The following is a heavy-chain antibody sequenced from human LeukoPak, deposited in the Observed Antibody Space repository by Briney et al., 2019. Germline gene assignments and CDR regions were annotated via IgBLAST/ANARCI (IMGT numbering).Heavy chain of an antibody. CDR2: INHSGNT. J-gene: IGHJ4*02. D-gene: IGHD6-13*01. V-gene: IGHV4-34*01. CDR1: GGSISSYY. CDR3: ANSLTAAGTNY. Sequence: KPSETLSLTCTVSGGSISSYYWSWIRQPPGKGLEWIGEINHSGNTNYNPSLKSRVTISVDTSKNQFSLKLSSVTAADTAVYYCANSLTAAGTNYWGQGTLVTVSS.